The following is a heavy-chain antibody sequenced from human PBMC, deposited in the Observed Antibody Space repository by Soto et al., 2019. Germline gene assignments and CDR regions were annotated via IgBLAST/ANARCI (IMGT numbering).Heavy chain of an antibody. CDR2: IIPISDTT. D-gene: IGHD2-2*01. CDR3: ARSQGSSTSLEIYYYYYYGMDV. CDR1: GGTFSSYA. Sequence: QVQLVQSGAEVKKPGSSVKVSCKASGGTFSSYAISWVRQAPGQGLEWMGGIIPISDTTNYEQKFQGRVTITADEFTSTAYMELSSLRSEDTAVYYCARSQGSSTSLEIYYYYYYGMDVWGQGTTVTVSS. J-gene: IGHJ6*02. V-gene: IGHV1-69*01.